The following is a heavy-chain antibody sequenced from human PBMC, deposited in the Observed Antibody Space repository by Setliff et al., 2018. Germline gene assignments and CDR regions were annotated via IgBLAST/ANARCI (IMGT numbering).Heavy chain of an antibody. Sequence: SETLSLTCTVSGDSISSRTHSWSWIRQPAGKGLEWIGQVYTSWSTNYNPSLKSRVTISLDTSKNQFSLNLSSLTAADTTVYYCARVSGFQYMDVWGKGTTVTVSS. V-gene: IGHV4-61*09. CDR1: GDSISSRTHS. D-gene: IGHD3-3*01. CDR3: ARVSGFQYMDV. J-gene: IGHJ6*03. CDR2: VYTSWST.